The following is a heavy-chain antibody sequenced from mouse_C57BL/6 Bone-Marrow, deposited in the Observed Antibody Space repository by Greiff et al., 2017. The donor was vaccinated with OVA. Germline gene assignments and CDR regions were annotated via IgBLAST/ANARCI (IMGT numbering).Heavy chain of an antibody. CDR3: ANYGSSFYYFDY. J-gene: IGHJ2*01. Sequence: EVMLVESVAELVRPGASVKLSCTASGFNIKNTYMHWVKQRPEQGLEWIGRIDPANGNTKYAPKFQGKATITADTSSNTAYLQLSSLTSEDTAIYYCANYGSSFYYFDYWGQGTTLTVSS. D-gene: IGHD1-1*01. V-gene: IGHV14-3*01. CDR2: IDPANGNT. CDR1: GFNIKNTY.